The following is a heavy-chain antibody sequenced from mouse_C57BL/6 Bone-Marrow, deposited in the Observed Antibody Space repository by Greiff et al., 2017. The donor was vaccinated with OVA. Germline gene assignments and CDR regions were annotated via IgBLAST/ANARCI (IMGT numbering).Heavy chain of an antibody. J-gene: IGHJ4*01. CDR1: GFTFSDYG. CDR3: ARPHYYGSSPYAMDY. D-gene: IGHD1-1*01. CDR2: ISSGSSTI. Sequence: EVKLMESGGGLVKPGGSLKLSCAASGFTFSDYGMHWVRQAPEKGLEWVAYISSGSSTIYYADTVKGRFTISRDNAKNTLFLQMTSLRSEDTAMYYCARPHYYGSSPYAMDYWGQGTSVTVSS. V-gene: IGHV5-17*01.